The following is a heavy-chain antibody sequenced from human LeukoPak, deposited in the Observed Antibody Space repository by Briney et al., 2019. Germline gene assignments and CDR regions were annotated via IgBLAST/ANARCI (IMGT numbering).Heavy chain of an antibody. D-gene: IGHD4-23*01. CDR3: ARVPGVTRYFDY. CDR1: GFTFTCCW. V-gene: IGHV3-7*01. CDR2: IKQDGREK. J-gene: IGHJ4*02. Sequence: GVSLRLSCAASGFTFTCCWMSWVRQAPGKGLEWVASIKQDGREKFYADSVKGRFTISRDNAKNSLYLQMNSLRAEDTAVYYCARVPGVTRYFDYWGQGNLVTVSS.